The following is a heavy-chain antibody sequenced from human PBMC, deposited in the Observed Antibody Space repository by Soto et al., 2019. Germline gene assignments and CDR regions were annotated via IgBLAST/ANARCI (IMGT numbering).Heavy chain of an antibody. J-gene: IGHJ6*02. CDR1: GDRFSIYW. CDR2: IDPSNSYI. Sequence: GESLKISCKASGDRFSIYWISWVRQMPGKGLEWIGRIDPSNSYINYSPSFHGHVTISVDKSITTAYLQWTSLKASDTATYYCARPLGGVGSGYYRPPYAMHVSGQATILPFSS. D-gene: IGHD3-22*01. CDR3: ARPLGGVGSGYYRPPYAMHV. V-gene: IGHV5-10-1*01.